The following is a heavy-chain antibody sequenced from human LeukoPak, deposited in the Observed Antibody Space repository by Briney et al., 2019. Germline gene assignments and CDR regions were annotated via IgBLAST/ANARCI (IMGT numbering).Heavy chain of an antibody. V-gene: IGHV4-59*08. CDR1: GGSISSYY. Sequence: SETLSLTCTVSGGSISSYYWSWIRQPPGKGREWIGYIYYSGSTNYNPSLKRRVTISLDTSKNQFSLKLSPASAAGTAVCYCARYNSIAARPIISASFDPWGQGTLVTVSS. D-gene: IGHD6-6*01. J-gene: IGHJ5*02. CDR3: ARYNSIAARPIISASFDP. CDR2: IYYSGST.